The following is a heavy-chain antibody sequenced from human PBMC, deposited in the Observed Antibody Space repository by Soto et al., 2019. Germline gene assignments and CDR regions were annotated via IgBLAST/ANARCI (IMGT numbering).Heavy chain of an antibody. CDR3: ARLVGASGFDY. CDR2: ISSRSSYI. D-gene: IGHD1-26*01. CDR1: GFTFSSYS. Sequence: PGGSLRLSCAASGFTFSSYSMNWVRQAPGKGLAWGSSISSRSSYIDYADSVKGRFTISRDNAKNSLYLQMNSLRAEDTAVYYCARLVGASGFDYWGQGTLVTVAS. J-gene: IGHJ4*02. V-gene: IGHV3-21*01.